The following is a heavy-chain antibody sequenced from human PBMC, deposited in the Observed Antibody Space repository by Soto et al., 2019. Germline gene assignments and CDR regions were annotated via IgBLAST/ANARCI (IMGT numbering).Heavy chain of an antibody. CDR1: GYTFTGYA. CDR3: ARGSSITIFGPYPPGGTEVDY. D-gene: IGHD3-3*01. Sequence: ASVKVSCKASGYTFTGYAMHWVRQAPGQRLEWMGWINAGNGNTKYSQKFQGRVTITRDTSASTAYMELSSLRSEDTAVYYCARGSSITIFGPYPPGGTEVDYWGQGTLVTVSS. J-gene: IGHJ4*02. V-gene: IGHV1-3*01. CDR2: INAGNGNT.